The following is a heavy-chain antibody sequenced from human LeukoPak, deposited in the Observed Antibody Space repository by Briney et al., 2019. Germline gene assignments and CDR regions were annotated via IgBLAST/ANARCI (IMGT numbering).Heavy chain of an antibody. D-gene: IGHD6-19*01. CDR1: GFTSTSYS. Sequence: GRSLRLSCAASGFTSTSYSMSWVRQAPGKGLEWVANIKQDGSEKYYVDSVKGRFTISRDNAKNSLYLQMNSLRAEDTAVYYCARDRAVAGTNRDYFDYWGQGTLVTVSS. CDR3: ARDRAVAGTNRDYFDY. J-gene: IGHJ4*02. CDR2: IKQDGSEK. V-gene: IGHV3-7*01.